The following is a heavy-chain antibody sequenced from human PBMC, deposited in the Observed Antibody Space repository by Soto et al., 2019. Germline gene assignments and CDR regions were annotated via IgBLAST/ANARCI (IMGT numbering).Heavy chain of an antibody. Sequence: QVQLVQSGAEVKKPGSSVKVSCKASGGTFSSYTISWVRQAPGQGLEWMGRIIPILGIANYAQKFQGRVTITADKSTSTAYMELSSLRSEDTAVYYCASLYGSGSYYAENFDYWGQGTLVTVSS. CDR1: GGTFSSYT. CDR3: ASLYGSGSYYAENFDY. J-gene: IGHJ4*02. CDR2: IIPILGIA. D-gene: IGHD3-10*01. V-gene: IGHV1-69*02.